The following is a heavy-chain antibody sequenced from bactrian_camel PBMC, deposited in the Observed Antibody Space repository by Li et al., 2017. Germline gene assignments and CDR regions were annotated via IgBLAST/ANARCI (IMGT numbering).Heavy chain of an antibody. D-gene: IGHD2*01. J-gene: IGHJ6*01. CDR2: IYTGDGST. V-gene: IGHV3S40*01. CDR1: GDTFRSNY. Sequence: VQLVESGGGSVQPGGSQRLSCVASGDTFRSNYMGWFRQAPGKEREAVAAIYTGDGSTYYADSVKGRFTISRDNAKNTVYLQMNSLKPEDTAMYYCAARRSVCTFSSLLLGSWGQGTQVTVS. CDR3: AARRSVCTFSSLLLGS.